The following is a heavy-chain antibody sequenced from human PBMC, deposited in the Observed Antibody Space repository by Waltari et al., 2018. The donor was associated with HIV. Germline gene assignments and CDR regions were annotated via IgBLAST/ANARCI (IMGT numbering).Heavy chain of an antibody. CDR3: ARDVQGYCGGERCFYGMDV. J-gene: IGHJ6*02. CDR2: IWYDGSNT. V-gene: IGHV3-33*01. Sequence: QVQLVESGGGVVQPGGSLRLSCAVSGFTVSTYGMPWVRRAPGKGLEWVAVIWYDGSNTYYTDSVKGRFTISRDNSKNTLYLQMYSLRAEDTAVYYCARDVQGYCGGERCFYGMDVWGQGTTVTVSS. D-gene: IGHD2-21*01. CDR1: GFTVSTYG.